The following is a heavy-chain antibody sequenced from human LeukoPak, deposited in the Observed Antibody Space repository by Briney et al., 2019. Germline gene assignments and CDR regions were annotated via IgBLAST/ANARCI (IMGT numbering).Heavy chain of an antibody. J-gene: IGHJ4*02. CDR3: AKEANPVYYYDSSGYYQNFDY. Sequence: GGSLRLSCAASGFTFSSYGMHWVHQPPGKGLEWVAVISYDGSNKYYADSVKGRFTISRDNSKNTLYLQMNSLRAEDTAVYYCAKEANPVYYYDSSGYYQNFDYWGQGTLVTVSS. CDR2: ISYDGSNK. V-gene: IGHV3-30*18. CDR1: GFTFSSYG. D-gene: IGHD3-22*01.